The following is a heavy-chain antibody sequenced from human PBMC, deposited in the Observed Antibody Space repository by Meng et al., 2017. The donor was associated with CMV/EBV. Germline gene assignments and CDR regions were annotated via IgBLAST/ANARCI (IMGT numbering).Heavy chain of an antibody. D-gene: IGHD6-25*01. Sequence: GSLLKISCAASGFTFSSYAMHWVRQAPGKGLEWVAVISYDGSNKYYADSVKGRFTISRDNSKNTLYLQMNSLRAEDTAVYYCARGDSSVYYYYYYGMDVWGQGTTVTVSS. CDR2: ISYDGSNK. CDR1: GFTFSSYA. V-gene: IGHV3-30*04. J-gene: IGHJ6*02. CDR3: ARGDSSVYYYYYYGMDV.